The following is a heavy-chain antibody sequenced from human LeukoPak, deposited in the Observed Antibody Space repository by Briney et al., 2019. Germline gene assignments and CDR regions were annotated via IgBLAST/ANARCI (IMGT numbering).Heavy chain of an antibody. Sequence: SETLSLTCTVSGGSISSGSYYWSWIRQPAGKGLEWIGRIYTSGSTNYNPSLKSRVTISVDTSKNQFSLKLSSVTAADTAVYYCARAVAGIAPHLTYFQHWGQGTLVTVSS. J-gene: IGHJ1*01. CDR3: ARAVAGIAPHLTYFQH. D-gene: IGHD6-19*01. CDR1: GGSISSGSYY. CDR2: IYTSGST. V-gene: IGHV4-61*02.